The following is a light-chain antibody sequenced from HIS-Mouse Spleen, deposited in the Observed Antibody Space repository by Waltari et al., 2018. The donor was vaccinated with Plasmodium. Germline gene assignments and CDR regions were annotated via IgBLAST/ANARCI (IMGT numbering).Light chain of an antibody. CDR3: QQRSNWPPLT. J-gene: IGKJ4*01. V-gene: IGKV3-11*01. CDR1: QSVSSH. CDR2: DAS. Sequence: EIVLTQSPATLSLSPGERATLSCRASQSVSSHLAWYQQKPVQAPRLLIYDASNRATGIPARFSGSGSGTDFTLTISSLEPEDFAVYYCQQRSNWPPLTFGGGTKVEIK.